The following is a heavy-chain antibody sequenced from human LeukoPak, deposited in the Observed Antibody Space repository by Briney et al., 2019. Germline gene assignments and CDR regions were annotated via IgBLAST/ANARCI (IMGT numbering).Heavy chain of an antibody. V-gene: IGHV3-33*01. Sequence: GGSLRLSCAASGXTLSRVGMHWVRQAPGKGLEWVAVIWYDGSNKYYADSVKGRFTISRDNSKNTLYLEMNSLRAEDTAVYYCARDYYYDSSGYWDYYFDYWGQGTLVSVSS. D-gene: IGHD3-22*01. CDR3: ARDYYYDSSGYWDYYFDY. CDR2: IWYDGSNK. CDR1: GXTLSRVG. J-gene: IGHJ4*02.